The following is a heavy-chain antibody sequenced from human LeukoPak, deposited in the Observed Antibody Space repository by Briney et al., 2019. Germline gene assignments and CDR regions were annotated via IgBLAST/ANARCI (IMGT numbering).Heavy chain of an antibody. CDR2: ISAYNGNT. V-gene: IGHV1-18*01. CDR3: ARVESIPSTVTTEFYYYYGMDV. Sequence: ASVKVSCKASGYTFTSYGISWVRQAPGQGLEWMGWISAYNGNTNYAQKLQGRVTMTTDTSTSTAYVELRSLRSDDTAVYYCARVESIPSTVTTEFYYYYGMDVWGQGTTVTVSS. CDR1: GYTFTSYG. D-gene: IGHD4-17*01. J-gene: IGHJ6*02.